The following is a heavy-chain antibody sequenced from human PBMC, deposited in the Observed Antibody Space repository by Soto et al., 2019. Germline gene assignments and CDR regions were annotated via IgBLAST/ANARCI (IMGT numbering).Heavy chain of an antibody. CDR3: ARERVGIECSGGSCYHYWYFDL. J-gene: IGHJ2*01. CDR1: GGTFSSYT. V-gene: IGHV1-69*08. D-gene: IGHD2-15*01. Sequence: QVQLVQSGAEVKKPGSSVKVSCKASGGTFSSYTISWVRQAPGQGLEWMGRIIPILGLANYAQKFQGRVTITADKSTSTGYMGLSSLRSEDTAVYYFARERVGIECSGGSCYHYWYFDLWGRGTLVTVSS. CDR2: IIPILGLA.